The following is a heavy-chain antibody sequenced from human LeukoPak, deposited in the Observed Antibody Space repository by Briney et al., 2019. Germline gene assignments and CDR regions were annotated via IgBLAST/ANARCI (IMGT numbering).Heavy chain of an antibody. V-gene: IGHV3-15*01. CDR3: TTRRQDGW. CDR2: TKSKSDGGTI. D-gene: IGHD2-15*01. Sequence: GGSLRLSCVGSGFTFSDAWMSWVRQAPGKGLEWVGRTKSKSDGGTIDYAEPVKGRFTISRDDSRNTLYLQMNSLKTEDTAVYYCTTRRQDGWWGQGTLVTVS. CDR1: GFTFSDAW. J-gene: IGHJ4*02.